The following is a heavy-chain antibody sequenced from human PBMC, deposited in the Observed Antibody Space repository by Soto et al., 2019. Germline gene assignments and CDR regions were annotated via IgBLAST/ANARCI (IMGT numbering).Heavy chain of an antibody. D-gene: IGHD3-10*01. J-gene: IGHJ5*02. Sequence: HLVQSGPEVKNPGASITVSCKTSGDTFPNFGLSWVRQAPGQGLEWMGWIATYNSNRNYAQKFQGRLTLTTDTSTSTAYMELKSLRYDDTAVYYCATVLRGVVNWFDPWGQGTLVTVSS. V-gene: IGHV1-18*01. CDR2: IATYNSNR. CDR1: GDTFPNFG. CDR3: ATVLRGVVNWFDP.